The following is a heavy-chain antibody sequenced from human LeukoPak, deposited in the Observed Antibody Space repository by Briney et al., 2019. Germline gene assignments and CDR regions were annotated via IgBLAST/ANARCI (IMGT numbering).Heavy chain of an antibody. CDR3: GRVGGFCRSPSCKNCFAP. CDR1: GGSISSGSYY. V-gene: IGHV4-61*02. Sequence: SETLSLTCTVSGGSISSGSYYWSWIRQPAGKGLEWIGRIYTSGSTNYNPSLKSRVTISVDTSKNQFSLKLSSVTAADTAVYYGGRVGGFCRSPSCKNCFAPWGKGTLVTVPS. CDR2: IYTSGST. D-gene: IGHD2-2*01. J-gene: IGHJ5*02.